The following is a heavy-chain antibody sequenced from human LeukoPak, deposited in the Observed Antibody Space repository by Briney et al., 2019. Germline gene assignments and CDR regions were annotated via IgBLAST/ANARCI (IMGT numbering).Heavy chain of an antibody. Sequence: GGSLRLSCAASGFTFSYYTLHWVRQAPGKGLEWVAVISYDGSNKYYADSVKGRFTISRDNSKNTLYLQMNSLRAEDTAVYYCARVLNYYDSSGYYFSYWGQGTLVTVSS. CDR1: GFTFSYYT. D-gene: IGHD3-22*01. V-gene: IGHV3-30-3*01. J-gene: IGHJ4*02. CDR2: ISYDGSNK. CDR3: ARVLNYYDSSGYYFSY.